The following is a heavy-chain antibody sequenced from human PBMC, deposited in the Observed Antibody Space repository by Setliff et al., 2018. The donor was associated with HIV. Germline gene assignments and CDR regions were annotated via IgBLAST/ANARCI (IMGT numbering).Heavy chain of an antibody. Sequence: PSETLSLTCTLSGGSVSGSGYYWGWLRQPPGQGPEWIGSVYYTGSTYYSLSLNSRVTISVDTSKNQFSLKLSSVTAADTAVYYCARGGYIAARFYYFDYWGQGLLVTVS. CDR3: ARGGYIAARFYYFDY. CDR2: VYYTGST. J-gene: IGHJ4*02. V-gene: IGHV4-39*07. D-gene: IGHD6-6*01. CDR1: GGSVSGSGYY.